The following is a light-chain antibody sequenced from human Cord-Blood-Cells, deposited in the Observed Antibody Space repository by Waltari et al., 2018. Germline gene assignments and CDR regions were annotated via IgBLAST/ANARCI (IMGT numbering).Light chain of an antibody. J-gene: IGLJ1*01. Sequence: QSALTQPASVSGSPGPSITISCTGTSSDVGGYNYVSWYQQPPGKAPKLMIYDVSNRPAGVSNRFSGSKSGNTASLTISVLQAEDEADYYCSSYTSSSTLYVFGTGTKVTVL. V-gene: IGLV2-14*01. CDR3: SSYTSSSTLYV. CDR1: SSDVGGYNY. CDR2: DVS.